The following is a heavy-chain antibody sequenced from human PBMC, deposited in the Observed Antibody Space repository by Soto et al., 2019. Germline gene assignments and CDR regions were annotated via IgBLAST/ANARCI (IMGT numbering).Heavy chain of an antibody. CDR2: INAGNGNT. J-gene: IGHJ6*02. Sequence: ASVKVSCKASGYTFTSYAMHWVRQAPGQRLEWMGWINAGNGNTKYSQKFQGRVTITRDTSASTAYMELSSLRSEDTAVYYCAREKVNSRLQVAYYYYYGMDVWGQGTTVTVS. CDR1: GYTFTSYA. CDR3: AREKVNSRLQVAYYYYYGMDV. V-gene: IGHV1-3*01. D-gene: IGHD4-4*01.